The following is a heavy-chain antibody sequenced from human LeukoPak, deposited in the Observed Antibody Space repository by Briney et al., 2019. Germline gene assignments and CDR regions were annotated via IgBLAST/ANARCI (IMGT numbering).Heavy chain of an antibody. V-gene: IGHV3-74*01. D-gene: IGHD4-17*01. J-gene: IGHJ4*02. CDR2: INSDGSST. CDR3: ARSPYGDYLVY. CDR1: GFTFSSYW. Sequence: GRSLRLSCAASGFTFSSYWMHWVRQAPGKGLVWVSRINSDGSSTSYADSVKGRFTISRDNAKNTLYLQMNSLRAEDTAVYYCARSPYGDYLVYWGQGTLVTVSS.